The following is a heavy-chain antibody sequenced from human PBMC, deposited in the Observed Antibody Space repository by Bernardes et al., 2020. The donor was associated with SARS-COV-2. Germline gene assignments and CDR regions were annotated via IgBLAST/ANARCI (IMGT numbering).Heavy chain of an antibody. CDR1: GFTLSRYW. J-gene: IGHJ6*02. CDR2: INPDGSST. CDR3: ARGGCSGGPCSRYGMDE. Sequence: GGSLRLSCVASGFTLSRYWMHWVRQAPGKGLVWVSRINPDGSSTNYADSVKGRFTISRDNAKNTLYLQVNSLMAEDTALYYCARGGCSGGPCSRYGMDEWGQGTTVTVSS. V-gene: IGHV3-74*01. D-gene: IGHD2-15*01.